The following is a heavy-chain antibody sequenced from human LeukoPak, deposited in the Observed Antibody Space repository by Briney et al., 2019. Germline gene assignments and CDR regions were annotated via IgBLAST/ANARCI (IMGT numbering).Heavy chain of an antibody. D-gene: IGHD2-2*01. CDR2: MNPNSANT. CDR3: ATGNSSTSSDFDY. CDR1: GYTFTSYD. J-gene: IGHJ4*02. V-gene: IGHV1-8*03. Sequence: ASVKVSCKASGYTFTSYDINWVRQATGQGIEWMGWMNPNSANTGYAQKFQGRVTITRNTSISTAYMELSSLRSEDTAVYYCATGNSSTSSDFDYWGQGTLVTVSS.